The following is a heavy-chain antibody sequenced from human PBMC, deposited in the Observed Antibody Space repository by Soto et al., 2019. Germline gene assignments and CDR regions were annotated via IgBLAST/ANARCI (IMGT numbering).Heavy chain of an antibody. CDR3: ARCSWIQLWTPCDYYYGMDV. V-gene: IGHV1-18*01. D-gene: IGHD5-18*01. J-gene: IGHJ6*02. CDR1: GYTFTSYG. CDR2: ISAYNGNT. Sequence: ASVKVSCKASGYTFTSYGISWVRQAPGQGLEWMVWISAYNGNTNYAQKLQGRVTMTTDTSTSTAYMELRSLRSDDTAVYYCARCSWIQLWTPCDYYYGMDVWGQGTTVTVSS.